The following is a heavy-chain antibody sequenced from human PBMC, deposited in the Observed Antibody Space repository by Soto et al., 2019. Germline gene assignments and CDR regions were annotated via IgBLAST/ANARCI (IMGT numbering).Heavy chain of an antibody. J-gene: IGHJ5*02. Sequence: SVKVSCKTSGGVFSTFVITWVRQAPGQGLEWMGQIVPIFGSVKYAQKFQGRVTLTADKGTRTAFMELSGLRFEDTAVYYCVREGPHHSSNSGPWFDRWGQGSRVTVSS. V-gene: IGHV1-69*06. CDR1: GGVFSTFV. CDR3: VREGPHHSSNSGPWFDR. CDR2: IVPIFGSV. D-gene: IGHD2-2*01.